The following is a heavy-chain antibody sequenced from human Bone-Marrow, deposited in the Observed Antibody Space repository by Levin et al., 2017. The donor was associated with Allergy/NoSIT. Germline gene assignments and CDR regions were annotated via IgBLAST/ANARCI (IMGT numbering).Heavy chain of an antibody. CDR3: ARALGDRRGYSEYSFDY. CDR1: GGSITNSEYY. CDR2: IYSGGST. V-gene: IGHV4-30-4*01. D-gene: IGHD3-22*01. J-gene: IGHJ4*02. Sequence: SETLSLTCTVSGGSITNSEYYWTWIRQSPGKGLEWIGYIYSGGSTYYNPSLQSRLSISIDTSKNQFSLSLTSVTAADTAVYYCARALGDRRGYSEYSFDYWGQGTLVTVSS.